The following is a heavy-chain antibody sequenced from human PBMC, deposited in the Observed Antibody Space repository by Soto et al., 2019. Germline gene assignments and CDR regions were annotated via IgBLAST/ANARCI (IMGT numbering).Heavy chain of an antibody. CDR2: SRNKANSYST. J-gene: IGHJ4*02. Sequence: EVQLVESGGGLVQPGGSLRLSCAASGFTFSDHYMDWVRQAPGKGLEWVGRSRNKANSYSTEYAASVKGRFTISRDNSKNSLYLQMSSLKPEDTAVYYCARRPDGDLDYWGLGTLVTVSS. V-gene: IGHV3-72*01. D-gene: IGHD4-17*01. CDR3: ARRPDGDLDY. CDR1: GFTFSDHY.